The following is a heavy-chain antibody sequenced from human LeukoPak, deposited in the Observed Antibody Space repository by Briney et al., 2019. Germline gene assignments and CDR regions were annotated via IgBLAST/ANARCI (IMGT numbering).Heavy chain of an antibody. Sequence: SETLSLTCTVSGGSISSYYWSWIRQPPGKGLEWIGYIYYSGSTNYNPSLKSRVTISVDTSKNQFSLKLSSVTAADTAVYYFAIYGYDNYFDYWGQGTLVTVSS. J-gene: IGHJ4*02. D-gene: IGHD5-18*01. CDR3: AIYGYDNYFDY. CDR1: GGSISSYY. CDR2: IYYSGST. V-gene: IGHV4-59*01.